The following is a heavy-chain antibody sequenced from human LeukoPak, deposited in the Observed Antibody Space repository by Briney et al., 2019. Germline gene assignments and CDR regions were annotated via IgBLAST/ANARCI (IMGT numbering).Heavy chain of an antibody. D-gene: IGHD5-18*01. Sequence: SETLSLTGTGSGVSISRHCWSWIREPPGNGLEWIGYICYSGSTSYNPSLKSRVTISVATSKNQFSLKLSSVTAAHTAVYYCARAPGGGYSYGDRIYSSYYYMDVWGKGDTGT. CDR2: ICYSGST. CDR1: GVSISRHC. J-gene: IGHJ6*03. CDR3: ARAPGGGYSYGDRIYSSYYYMDV. V-gene: IGHV4-59*11.